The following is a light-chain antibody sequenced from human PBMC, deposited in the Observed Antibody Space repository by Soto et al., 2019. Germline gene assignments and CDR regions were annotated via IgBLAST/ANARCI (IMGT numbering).Light chain of an antibody. V-gene: IGKV3-15*01. CDR3: QQYNNWPLT. CDR1: QSISRN. Sequence: EIVLTQSPATLSLSPGERATLSCRASQSISRNLAWYQQKPGQTPRLLIYDASTRATGIPARFSGSGSGTEFTLTISSLQSEDFAVYYCQQYNNWPLTFGGGTKVDIK. J-gene: IGKJ4*01. CDR2: DAS.